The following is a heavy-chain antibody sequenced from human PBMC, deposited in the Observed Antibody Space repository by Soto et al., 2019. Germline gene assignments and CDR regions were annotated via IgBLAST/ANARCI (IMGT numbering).Heavy chain of an antibody. J-gene: IGHJ6*02. CDR2: IDWDDDK. CDR3: AWIRQASPYYYHYGMDV. CDR1: GFSLSTSGMC. V-gene: IGHV2-70*01. Sequence: SCPTLVNPTQTLTLTCTFSGFSLSTSGMCVSWIRQPPGKALEWLALIDWDDDKYYSTSLKTRLTISKDTSKNQVVLTMTNMDPVDTATYYCAWIRQASPYYYHYGMDVWGQGTTVTVSS.